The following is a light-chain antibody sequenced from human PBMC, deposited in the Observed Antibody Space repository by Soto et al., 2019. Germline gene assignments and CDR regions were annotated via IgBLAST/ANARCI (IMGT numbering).Light chain of an antibody. Sequence: DIPMTQSPSSLSASVGDRVTITCRASQSITIYLNWYQQKPGKAPKLLIFATSSLQSGVPSRVSGSGSGTDITLTISSLQPEDLATYYCQQSITPPLTFGGGTKVELK. J-gene: IGKJ4*01. V-gene: IGKV1-39*01. CDR1: QSITIY. CDR3: QQSITPPLT. CDR2: ATS.